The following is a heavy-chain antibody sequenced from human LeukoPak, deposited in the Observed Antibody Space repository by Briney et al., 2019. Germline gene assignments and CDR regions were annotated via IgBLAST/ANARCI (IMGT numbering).Heavy chain of an antibody. CDR3: ARGYCSGGSCHRRDWFDP. Sequence: ASVKVSCKASGYTFTGYYMHWVRQAPGQGLEWMGWINPNSGGTSYAQKFQGRVTMTRDTSISTAYMELSRLRSDDTAVYYCARGYCSGGSCHRRDWFDPWGQGTLVTVSS. J-gene: IGHJ5*02. D-gene: IGHD2-15*01. CDR1: GYTFTGYY. V-gene: IGHV1-2*02. CDR2: INPNSGGT.